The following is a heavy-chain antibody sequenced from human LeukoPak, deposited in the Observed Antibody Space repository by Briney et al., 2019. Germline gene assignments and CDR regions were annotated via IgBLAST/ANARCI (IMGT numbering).Heavy chain of an antibody. J-gene: IGHJ4*02. CDR3: ARVAAHYYFDY. CDR1: GYTFTGYS. V-gene: IGHV1-2*02. Sequence: ASVKVSCKASGYTFTGYSLHWVRQAPGQGLEWMGWINPNSGGTNYAQKFQGRVTMTRDTSISTAYMELSRLRSDDTAVYYCARVAAHYYFDYWGQGTLVTVSS. D-gene: IGHD6-6*01. CDR2: INPNSGGT.